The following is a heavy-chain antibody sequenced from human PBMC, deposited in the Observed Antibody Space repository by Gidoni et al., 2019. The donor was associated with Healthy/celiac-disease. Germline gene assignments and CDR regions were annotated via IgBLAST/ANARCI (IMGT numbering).Heavy chain of an antibody. J-gene: IGHJ6*02. D-gene: IGHD1-26*01. V-gene: IGHV1-69*01. Sequence: QVPLVQSGAEVKKPASSVKVSCKASGGTFSSYAIRWVRQAPGQGLEWMGGIIPIFGTANYAQKCQGRVTITADESTSTAYMELSSLRSEDTAVYYCATRSIVGATTWRLYGMDVWGQGTTVTVSS. CDR3: ATRSIVGATTWRLYGMDV. CDR2: IIPIFGTA. CDR1: GGTFSSYA.